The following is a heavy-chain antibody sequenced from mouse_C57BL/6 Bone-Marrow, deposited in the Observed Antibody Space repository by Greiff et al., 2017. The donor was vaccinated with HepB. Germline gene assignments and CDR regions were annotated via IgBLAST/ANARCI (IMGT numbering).Heavy chain of an antibody. CDR3: ARAYDGYYVGYYAMDY. CDR1: GYTFTSYW. Sequence: VQLQQSGAELVKPGASVKMSCKASGYTFTSYWITWVKQRPGQGLEWIGDIYPGSGSTNYNEKFKSKATLTVDTSSSTAYMQLSSLTSEDSAVYYCARAYDGYYVGYYAMDYWGQGTSVTVSS. CDR2: IYPGSGST. V-gene: IGHV1-55*01. J-gene: IGHJ4*01. D-gene: IGHD2-3*01.